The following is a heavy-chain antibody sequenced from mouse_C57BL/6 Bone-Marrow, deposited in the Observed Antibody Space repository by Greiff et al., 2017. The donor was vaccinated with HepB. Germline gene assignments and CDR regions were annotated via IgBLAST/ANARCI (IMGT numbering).Heavy chain of an antibody. V-gene: IGHV1-53*01. J-gene: IGHJ2*01. CDR2: INPSNGGT. D-gene: IGHD2-4*01. Sequence: QVHVKQPGTELVKPGDSVKLSCKASGYTFTSYWMHWVKQRPGQGLEWIGNINPSNGGTNYNEKFKSKATLTVDKSSSTAYRQLSSLTSEDSAVYYCAREEIYYDYVDYWGQGTTLTVSS. CDR3: AREEIYYDYVDY. CDR1: GYTFTSYW.